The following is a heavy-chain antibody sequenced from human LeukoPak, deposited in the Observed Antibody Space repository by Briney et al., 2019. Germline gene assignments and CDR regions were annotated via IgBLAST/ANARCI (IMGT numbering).Heavy chain of an antibody. CDR3: DSASRDEHNQNFCY. J-gene: IGHJ4*02. D-gene: IGHD5-24*01. CDR2: IYPGDSDT. Sequence: GESLKISCEGAGYIFTSYWIGWVRQMPGKGLEWMGIIYPGDSDTRYSSSFQGQVTISADQSVTTAYLPWTSLKASDTATYYCDSASRDEHNQNFCYWGQGTLVSVSS. V-gene: IGHV5-51*01. CDR1: GYIFTSYW.